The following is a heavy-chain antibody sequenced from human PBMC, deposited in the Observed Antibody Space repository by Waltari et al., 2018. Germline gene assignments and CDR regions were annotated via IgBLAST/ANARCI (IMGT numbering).Heavy chain of an antibody. CDR2: ISGSGGST. CDR1: GFTFSSYA. CDR3: ATIAAAGTGGDYFDY. D-gene: IGHD6-13*01. V-gene: IGHV3-23*04. J-gene: IGHJ4*02. Sequence: EVQLVESGGGLVQPGGSLRLSCAASGFTFSSYAMSWVRQAPGKGLEWVSAISGSGGSTYYADSVKVRFTIARDNSKNTLYLQMNSRRAEDTAVYYCATIAAAGTGGDYFDYWGQGTLVTVSS.